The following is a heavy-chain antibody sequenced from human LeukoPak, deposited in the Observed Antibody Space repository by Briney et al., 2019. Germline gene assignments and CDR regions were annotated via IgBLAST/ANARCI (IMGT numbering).Heavy chain of an antibody. CDR3: ARENDRYGRIDY. CDR2: TYSSGDN. CDR1: GASIRAYY. Sequence: PSETLSLTCIVSGASIRAYYWSWIRQSPVRGLEWIGYTYSSGDNHYNPSFQSRVTISVDTSKNQFSLKLTSVTAADTAVYYCARENDRYGRIDYWGQGTLVTVSS. V-gene: IGHV4-59*01. D-gene: IGHD5-18*01. J-gene: IGHJ4*02.